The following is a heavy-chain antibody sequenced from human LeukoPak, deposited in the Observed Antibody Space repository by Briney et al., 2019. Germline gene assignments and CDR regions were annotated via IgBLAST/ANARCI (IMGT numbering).Heavy chain of an antibody. J-gene: IGHJ5*01. V-gene: IGHV3-21*01. CDR3: ATQPELPGRFDS. CDR2: ITSGSNFV. D-gene: IGHD1-14*01. Sequence: AGGSLRLSCAASGFTIDGYTLSWVRQAPGKGLEWVASITSGSNFVDYGDSVKGRFTISRDNAQNSLYVQMNSLRAEDTAVYYCATQPELPGRFDSWGQGTLVTVSS. CDR1: GFTIDGYT.